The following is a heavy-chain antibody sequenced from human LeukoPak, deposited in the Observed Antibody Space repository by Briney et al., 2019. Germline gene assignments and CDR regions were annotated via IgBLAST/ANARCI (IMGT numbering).Heavy chain of an antibody. CDR1: GFTFSRYS. Sequence: GGSLRLSCAASGFTFSRYSMNWVRQAPGKGLEWVSCISSSSSYIYYANSVKGRFTISRDNAKNSLYLQMNSLRAEDTAVHYCVRDYENLTGSKTRFHYWGQGTLVTVSS. J-gene: IGHJ4*02. V-gene: IGHV3-21*01. CDR3: VRDYENLTGSKTRFHY. CDR2: ISSSSSYI. D-gene: IGHD3-9*01.